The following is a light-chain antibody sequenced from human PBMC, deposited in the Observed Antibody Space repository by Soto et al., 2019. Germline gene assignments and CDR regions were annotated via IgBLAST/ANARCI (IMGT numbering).Light chain of an antibody. CDR1: SSDVGSYTL. CDR2: EGT. J-gene: IGLJ2*01. CDR3: CSNPGSGTWV. Sequence: QSVLTQPASVSGSPGQSITISCTATSSDVGSYTLVSWYQQRPDKAPKLIIYEGTKRPSGVSNRFSGSKSGNTASLTISGLQADDEADYYCCSNPGSGTWVFGGGTKLTVL. V-gene: IGLV2-23*01.